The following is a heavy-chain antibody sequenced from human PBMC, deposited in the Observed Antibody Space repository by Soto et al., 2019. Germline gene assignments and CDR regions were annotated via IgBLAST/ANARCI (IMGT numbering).Heavy chain of an antibody. J-gene: IGHJ4*02. CDR3: ATDRGDMIQYYFDY. CDR1: GFTFSSYA. CDR2: ISYDGSNK. D-gene: IGHD3-10*01. V-gene: IGHV3-30-3*01. Sequence: VGSLRLSCAASGFTFSSYAMHWVRQAPGKGLEWVAVISYDGSNKYYADSVKGRFTISRDNSKNTLYLQMNSLRAEDTAVYYCATDRGDMIQYYFDYWGQGTLVTVS.